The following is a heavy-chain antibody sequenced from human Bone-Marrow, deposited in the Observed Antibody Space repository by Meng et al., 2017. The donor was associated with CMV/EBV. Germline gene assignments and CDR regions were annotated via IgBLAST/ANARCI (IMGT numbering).Heavy chain of an antibody. CDR2: ISSSSSYI. V-gene: IGHV3-21*01. CDR3: ARVSDLRITIFGVVIKQGWFDP. CDR1: GFTFSSYA. Sequence: GESLKISCAASGFTFSSYAMSWVRQAPGKGLEWVSAISSSSSYIYYADSVKGRFTISRDNAKNSLYLQMNSLRAEDTAVYYCARVSDLRITIFGVVIKQGWFDPWGQGTLVTVSS. J-gene: IGHJ5*02. D-gene: IGHD3-3*01.